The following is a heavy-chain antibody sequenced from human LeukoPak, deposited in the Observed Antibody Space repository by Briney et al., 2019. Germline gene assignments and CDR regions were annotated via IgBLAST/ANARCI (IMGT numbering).Heavy chain of an antibody. CDR3: ARPLMYYYGSETYFWFDP. CDR1: GFTFNSYA. D-gene: IGHD3-10*01. CDR2: IKQDGSEK. Sequence: GGSLRLSCAASGFTFNSYAMSWVRQAPGKGLEWVANIKQDGSEKYYVDSVKGRFTISRDNAKNSLSLQMNSLRAEDTAVYYCARPLMYYYGSETYFWFDPWGQGTLVTVSS. V-gene: IGHV3-7*01. J-gene: IGHJ5*02.